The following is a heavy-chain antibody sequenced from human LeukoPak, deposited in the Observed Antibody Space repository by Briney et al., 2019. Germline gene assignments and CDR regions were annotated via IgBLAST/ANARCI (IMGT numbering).Heavy chain of an antibody. Sequence: AASVTVSCKVSGYTLTELSMHWVRQAPGKGLEWMGGFYPEDGETIYAQKFQGRVTMTEDTSTDTAYMELSSLRSEDTAVYYCATPRPHLTIVPAARAYDAFDIWGQGTMVTVSS. D-gene: IGHD2-2*01. CDR1: GYTLTELS. CDR2: FYPEDGET. CDR3: ATPRPHLTIVPAARAYDAFDI. V-gene: IGHV1-24*01. J-gene: IGHJ3*02.